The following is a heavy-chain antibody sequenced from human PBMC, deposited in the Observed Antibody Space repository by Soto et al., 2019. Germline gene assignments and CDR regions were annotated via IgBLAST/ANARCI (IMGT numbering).Heavy chain of an antibody. CDR2: IYYSGST. V-gene: IGHV4-39*01. Sequence: SETLSLTCTVSGGSISSSSYYWGWIRQPPGKGLEWIGSIYYSGSTYYNPSLKSRVTISVDTSKNQFSLKLSSVTAADTAVYYCARHAHSPLHYDFWSGYYSGFDYWGQGTLVTVSS. CDR1: GGSISSSSYY. D-gene: IGHD3-3*01. J-gene: IGHJ4*02. CDR3: ARHAHSPLHYDFWSGYYSGFDY.